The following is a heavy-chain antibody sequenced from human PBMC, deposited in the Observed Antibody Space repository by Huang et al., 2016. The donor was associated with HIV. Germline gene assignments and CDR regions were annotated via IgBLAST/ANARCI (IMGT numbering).Heavy chain of an antibody. J-gene: IGHJ4*02. D-gene: IGHD6-13*01. CDR1: GFTFSSYG. CDR2: ISYDGKTK. Sequence: QVQLVESGGGVVQPGRSLRISCAASGFTFSSYGMHWVRQAPGKGLEWVAVISYDGKTKYNADSVKGRFSISRDKSKTTVYLQLNSLRVEDTAVYYCAKGGSAAAVLDFWGQGTLVTVSS. CDR3: AKGGSAAAVLDF. V-gene: IGHV3-30*18.